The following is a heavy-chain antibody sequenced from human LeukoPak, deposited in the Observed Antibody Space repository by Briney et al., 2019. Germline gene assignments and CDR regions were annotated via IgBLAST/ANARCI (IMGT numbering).Heavy chain of an antibody. CDR1: GFTVSSNY. CDR2: IYSGGST. V-gene: IGHV3-66*02. Sequence: GGSLRLSCAASGFTVSSNYMSWVRQAPGNGLEWVSVIYSGGSTYYADSVKGRFTISRDNSKNTLYLQMNSLRAEDTAVYYCARDREGYYGSGSYVYWGQGTLVTVSS. J-gene: IGHJ4*02. CDR3: ARDREGYYGSGSYVY. D-gene: IGHD3-10*01.